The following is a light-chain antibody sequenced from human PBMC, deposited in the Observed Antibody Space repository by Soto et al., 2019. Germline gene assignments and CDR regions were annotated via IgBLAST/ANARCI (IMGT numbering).Light chain of an antibody. CDR2: GAS. Sequence: EIVMTQSPATLSVSPGERATLSCRASQSVNSNLAWYQQKPGQAPRLLIYGASTRATGIPDRFSDSGSGTECTLTISSLQSEDFAVYYCQQYNNWRFTFGRGTKVDIK. J-gene: IGKJ3*01. CDR1: QSVNSN. V-gene: IGKV3-15*01. CDR3: QQYNNWRFT.